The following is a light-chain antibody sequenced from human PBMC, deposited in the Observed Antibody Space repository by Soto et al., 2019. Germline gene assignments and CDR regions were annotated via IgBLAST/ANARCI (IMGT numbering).Light chain of an antibody. CDR2: RNN. Sequence: QSALTQPPSASGTPVQRVTISCSGSSSNIGRNYVYWYQQLPGTAPKLLIYRNNQRPSGVPDRFSGSKSGTSASLAISGLRSEDEADYYCAAWDDSLSGRVFGTGTKVTVL. V-gene: IGLV1-47*01. CDR1: SSNIGRNY. CDR3: AAWDDSLSGRV. J-gene: IGLJ1*01.